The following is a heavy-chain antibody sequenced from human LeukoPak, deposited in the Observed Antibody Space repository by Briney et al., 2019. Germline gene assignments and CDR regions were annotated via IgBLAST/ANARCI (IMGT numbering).Heavy chain of an antibody. CDR2: IIPIFGTA. CDR1: GGTFSSYA. J-gene: IGHJ4*02. Sequence: SVKVSCKASGGTFSSYAISRVRQAPGQGLEWMGGIIPIFGTANYAQKFQGRVTITADESTSTAYMELSSLRSEDTAVYYCARDYCSSTSCLFDYWGQGTLVTVSS. CDR3: ARDYCSSTSCLFDY. D-gene: IGHD2-2*01. V-gene: IGHV1-69*13.